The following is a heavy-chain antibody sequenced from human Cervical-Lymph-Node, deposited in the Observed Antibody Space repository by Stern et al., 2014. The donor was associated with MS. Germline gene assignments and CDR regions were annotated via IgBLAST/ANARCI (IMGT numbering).Heavy chain of an antibody. CDR2: ISAYNGNT. V-gene: IGHV1-18*01. D-gene: IGHD2-15*01. CDR1: GYPFTSYG. Sequence: QVQLAQSGAGVMKPSASVKVSCKASGYPFTSYGNSWVRRPPRHGLRWRSWISAYNGNTNYAQKLQGRVTMTTDTSTSTAYMELRSLRSDDTAVYYCARGLLGSENAFDIWGQGTMVTVSS. J-gene: IGHJ3*02. CDR3: ARGLLGSENAFDI.